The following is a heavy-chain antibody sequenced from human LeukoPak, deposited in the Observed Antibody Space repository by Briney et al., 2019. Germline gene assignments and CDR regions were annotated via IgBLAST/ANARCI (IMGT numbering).Heavy chain of an antibody. Sequence: SVGSLRLSCAASGFTFSNHAMHWVRQAPGKGLEWVAVISYDGNNGFYADSVKGRFAISRDNSKNTLYLQMISLSAGDTAVYYCARAGGGGYNFFDYWGQGILVTVSS. V-gene: IGHV3-30*09. CDR1: GFTFSNHA. D-gene: IGHD5-24*01. CDR2: ISYDGNNG. J-gene: IGHJ4*02. CDR3: ARAGGGGYNFFDY.